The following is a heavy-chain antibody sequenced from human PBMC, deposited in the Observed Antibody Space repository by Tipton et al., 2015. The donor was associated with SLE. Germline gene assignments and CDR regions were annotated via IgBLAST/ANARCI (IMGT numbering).Heavy chain of an antibody. V-gene: IGHV4-30-4*01. Sequence: TLSLTCTVSGGSISSGDYFWSWIRQPPGKGLEWIGYIHYSGSTYYNPSLKSRITISVDTSKNQFSLKLSSVTAADTAVYYCARTSLGSVVPAAIRVYNWFDPWGQGSLVTVSS. CDR3: ARTSLGSVVPAAIRVYNWFDP. J-gene: IGHJ5*02. CDR1: GGSISSGDYF. D-gene: IGHD2-2*01. CDR2: IHYSGST.